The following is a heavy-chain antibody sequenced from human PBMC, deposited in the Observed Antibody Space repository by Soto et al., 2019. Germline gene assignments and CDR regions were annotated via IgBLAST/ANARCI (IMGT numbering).Heavy chain of an antibody. CDR2: IYYSGST. CDR3: ARAGTVVPPRKFDY. J-gene: IGHJ4*02. V-gene: IGHV4-59*01. CDR1: GGSISSYY. D-gene: IGHD2-15*01. Sequence: QVQLQESGPGLVKPSETLSLTCTVSGGSISSYYWSWIRQPPGKGLEWIGYIYYSGSTNYNPSLKSRVTISVDTSKNQFSLKLSSVTAADTAVYYCARAGTVVPPRKFDYWGQGTLVTVSS.